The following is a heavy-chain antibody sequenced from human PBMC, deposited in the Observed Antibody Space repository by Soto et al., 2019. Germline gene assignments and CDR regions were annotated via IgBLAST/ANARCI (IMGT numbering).Heavy chain of an antibody. D-gene: IGHD6-13*01. CDR3: ARHPERIAQIGWFDP. CDR2: ISSSSSTI. J-gene: IGHJ5*02. V-gene: IGHV3-48*01. Sequence: GGSLRLSCAASGFAFSSYSMNWVRQAPGKGLEWVSYISSSSSTIYYADSVKGRFTISRDNDKNSLYLQMNSLRAEDTAVYYCARHPERIAQIGWFDPWGQGTLVTVS. CDR1: GFAFSSYS.